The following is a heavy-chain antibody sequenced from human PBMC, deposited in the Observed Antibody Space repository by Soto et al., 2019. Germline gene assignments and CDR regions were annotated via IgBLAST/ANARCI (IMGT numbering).Heavy chain of an antibody. J-gene: IGHJ6*02. Sequence: AGGSLRLSCAASGLTFSSYAMSWVRQAPGKGLEWVSAISGGGGSTYYADSVKGRFTISRDNSKNTLYLQMNSLRAEDTAVYYCANPIYPFYYGSGSSRGMDVWGQGTTVTVSS. CDR3: ANPIYPFYYGSGSSRGMDV. D-gene: IGHD3-10*01. CDR2: ISGGGGST. CDR1: GLTFSSYA. V-gene: IGHV3-23*01.